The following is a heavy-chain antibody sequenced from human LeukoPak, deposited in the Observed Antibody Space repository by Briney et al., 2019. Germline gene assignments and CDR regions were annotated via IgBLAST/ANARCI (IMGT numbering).Heavy chain of an antibody. Sequence: SQTLSLTCTVSGDSISSGGYYWTWIRQHPGKGLEWIVYIPYSRNTYYNPSLKSRITISVYTSKNQFSLKLSSVTAADTAVYSCARDLSYWFDPWGQGTLVTVSS. CDR1: GDSISSGGYY. J-gene: IGHJ5*02. CDR3: ARDLSYWFDP. CDR2: IPYSRNT. V-gene: IGHV4-31*03.